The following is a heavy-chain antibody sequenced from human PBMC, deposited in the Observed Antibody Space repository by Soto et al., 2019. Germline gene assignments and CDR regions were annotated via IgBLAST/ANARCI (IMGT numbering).Heavy chain of an antibody. CDR3: ARDRAGGSLYYFDY. CDR2: ISSSGSTI. V-gene: IGHV3-48*03. CDR1: GFTFSSYE. D-gene: IGHD6-19*01. J-gene: IGHJ4*02. Sequence: PGGSLRLSCAASGFTFSSYEMNWVRQAPGKGLEWVSYISSSGSTIYYADSVKGRFTISRDNAKNSLYLQMNSLRAEDTAVYYCARDRAGGSLYYFDYWGQGTLVTVSS.